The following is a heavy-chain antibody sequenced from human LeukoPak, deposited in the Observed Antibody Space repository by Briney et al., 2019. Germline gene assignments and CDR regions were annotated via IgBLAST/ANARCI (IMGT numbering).Heavy chain of an antibody. J-gene: IGHJ3*01. V-gene: IGHV4-39*01. Sequence: PSETLSLTCTVSGGSISSSNYYWAWLRQPPGKGLEWIGTMYYSGSTYYHPSLESRVTTSVDTSKNQFSLKLSPVTAADTAVYYCARHAYYYDPSSSFEVWGQGTMVTVSS. CDR2: MYYSGST. CDR1: GGSISSSNYY. CDR3: ARHAYYYDPSSSFEV. D-gene: IGHD3-22*01.